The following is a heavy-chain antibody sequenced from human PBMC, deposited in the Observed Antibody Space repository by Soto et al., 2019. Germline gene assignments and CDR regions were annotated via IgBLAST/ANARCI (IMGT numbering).Heavy chain of an antibody. V-gene: IGHV3-48*03. CDR1: GFTFRSYE. J-gene: IGHJ5*02. CDR2: ISSSGSTM. CDR3: ARDPWNFACFHP. D-gene: IGHD1-1*01. Sequence: EVQLVESGGGLVQPGGSLRLSCAASGFTFRSYEMNWVRQAPGKGLEWVSYISSSGSTMYYADSVKGRFTISRDNAKNSLYLQMNSLRAEDTAVYFCARDPWNFACFHPWGQGTLVTVSS.